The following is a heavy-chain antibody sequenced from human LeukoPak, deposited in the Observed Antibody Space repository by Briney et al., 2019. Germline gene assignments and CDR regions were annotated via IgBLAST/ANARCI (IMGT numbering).Heavy chain of an antibody. Sequence: PEGSLRLSCAGSGFTFSSYWMSWVRQAPGKGLEWVANIKQDGSEKYYVDSVKGRFTISRDNAKNSLYLQMNSLRAEDTAVYYCARARELGHRSVAVAGSFDYWGQGTLVTVSS. V-gene: IGHV3-7*01. CDR1: GFTFSSYW. D-gene: IGHD6-19*01. CDR3: ARARELGHRSVAVAGSFDY. CDR2: IKQDGSEK. J-gene: IGHJ4*02.